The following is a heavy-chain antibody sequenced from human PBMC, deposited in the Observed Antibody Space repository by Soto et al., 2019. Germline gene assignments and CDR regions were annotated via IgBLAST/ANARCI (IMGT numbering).Heavy chain of an antibody. V-gene: IGHV4-31*03. CDR3: ARDFTDSSGPTLGMGV. CDR1: GGSISSGGYY. J-gene: IGHJ6*02. D-gene: IGHD6-19*01. Sequence: SETLSLTCTVSGGSISSGGYYWSWIRQHPGKGLEWIGYIYYSGSTYYNPSLKSRVTISVDTSKNQFSLKLSSVTAADTAVYYCARDFTDSSGPTLGMGVWGQGTRSPSP. CDR2: IYYSGST.